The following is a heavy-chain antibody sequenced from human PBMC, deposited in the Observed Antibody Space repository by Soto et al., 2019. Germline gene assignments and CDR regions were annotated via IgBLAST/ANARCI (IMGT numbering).Heavy chain of an antibody. CDR2: ISGSGTST. J-gene: IGHJ4*02. CDR1: VFTFSSYA. V-gene: IGHV3-23*01. Sequence: GWSLRLSCSASVFTFSSYALNWCRQAPGKGLEWVAEISGSGTSTYYAPSVKGRFIISSDSSKNTLYLRMYSLRAEDTAMYYCAKSLSALFSLGDFKYWGQGALVTVSS. CDR3: AKSLSALFSLGDFKY. D-gene: IGHD2-21*01.